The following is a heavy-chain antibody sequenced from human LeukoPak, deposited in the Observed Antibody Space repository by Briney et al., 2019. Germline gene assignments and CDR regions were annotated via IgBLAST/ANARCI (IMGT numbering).Heavy chain of an antibody. D-gene: IGHD2-2*01. CDR3: ATSTFIVAGPAAYNLFDP. J-gene: IGHJ5*02. V-gene: IGHV4-39*01. CDR1: GGSISNSSYY. CDR2: IYYSGST. Sequence: PSETLSLTCTVSGGSISNSSYYWRWIRQPPGKGLEWIGSIYYSGSTYYNPSLKSRVTISVDTSKNQFSLKLSSLTVADTAVYYDATSTFIVAGPAAYNLFDPWGQGTLVTVSS.